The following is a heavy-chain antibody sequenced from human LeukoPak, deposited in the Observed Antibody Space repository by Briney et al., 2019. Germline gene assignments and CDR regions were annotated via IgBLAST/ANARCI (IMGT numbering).Heavy chain of an antibody. D-gene: IGHD6-19*01. CDR2: IDYDGGSG. V-gene: IGHV3-23*01. CDR1: GFTLSSYE. CDR3: TRNSGWYGLS. J-gene: IGHJ1*01. Sequence: GGSLRLSCTVSGFTLSSYEMSWIRQAPGKGLEWVSSIDYDGGSGHYADSVKGRFTISRDNSNNTLFLHLSSLRGEDTAVYYCTRNSGWYGLSWGQGTLVTVSS.